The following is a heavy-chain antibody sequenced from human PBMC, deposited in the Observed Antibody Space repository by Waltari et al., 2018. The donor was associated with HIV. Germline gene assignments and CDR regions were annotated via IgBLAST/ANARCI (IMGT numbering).Heavy chain of an antibody. J-gene: IGHJ4*02. D-gene: IGHD3-10*01. CDR3: ARGGFYGSGSKVN. Sequence: DVQLVESGGGLVQPGGSLRLSCAASGFTFSSYWMSWSRQAPGKGLEGVANIKRDGSEKYLWDSVNGRFTIAGENAENSLDLQMSSLRAEDRAVYYWARGGFYGSGSKVNWGQGTLVTVSS. CDR2: IKRDGSEK. V-gene: IGHV3-7*04. CDR1: GFTFSSYW.